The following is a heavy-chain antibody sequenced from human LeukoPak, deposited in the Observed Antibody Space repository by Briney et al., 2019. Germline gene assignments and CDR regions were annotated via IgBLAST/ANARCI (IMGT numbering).Heavy chain of an antibody. V-gene: IGHV3-21*01. Sequence: GGSLRLSCAASGFTFSSYSMNWVRQAPGKGLEWVSSISSSSSYIYYADSVKGRFTISRDNAKNSLYLQMNSLRAEDTAVYYCARDRGVATIGVIDYWGQGTLVTVSS. D-gene: IGHD5-12*01. CDR2: ISSSSSYI. J-gene: IGHJ4*02. CDR1: GFTFSSYS. CDR3: ARDRGVATIGVIDY.